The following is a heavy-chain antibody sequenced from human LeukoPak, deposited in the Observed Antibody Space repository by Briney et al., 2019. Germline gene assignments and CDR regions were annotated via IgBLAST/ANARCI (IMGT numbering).Heavy chain of an antibody. V-gene: IGHV4-59*01. J-gene: IGHJ4*02. Sequence: SETLSLTCTVSGGSIRGYYWSWIRQPPGKGLEWIGYIYYSGSTNYNPSLKSRVTISVDTSKNQFSLKLSSVTAADTAVYYCATVTVTTWYYFDYWGQGTLVTVSS. CDR2: IYYSGST. D-gene: IGHD4-17*01. CDR1: GGSIRGYY. CDR3: ATVTVTTWYYFDY.